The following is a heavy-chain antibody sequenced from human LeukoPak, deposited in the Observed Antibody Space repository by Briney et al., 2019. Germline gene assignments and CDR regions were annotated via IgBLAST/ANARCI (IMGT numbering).Heavy chain of an antibody. J-gene: IGHJ3*02. D-gene: IGHD1-26*01. Sequence: PGGSLRLSCAASGFIFSSYAMNWVRQAPGKGLEWVSVISGSGGSTNYADSVKGRFSISRDNSKNTLYLQMNSLRAEDTAVYHCAKMFRGATISDAFDIWGQGTMVTVSS. V-gene: IGHV3-23*01. CDR1: GFIFSSYA. CDR2: ISGSGGST. CDR3: AKMFRGATISDAFDI.